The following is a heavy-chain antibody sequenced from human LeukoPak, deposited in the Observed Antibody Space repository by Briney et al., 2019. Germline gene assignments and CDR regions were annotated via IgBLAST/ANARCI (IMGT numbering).Heavy chain of an antibody. CDR1: GGSISSGDYY. J-gene: IGHJ4*02. CDR2: IYYSGST. Sequence: SETLSLTCTVSGGSISSGDYYWSWIRQPPGKGLEWIGYIYYSGSTYYNPSLKSRLTISLDTSKNQFSLELSSVTAADTAVYFCATSGYSSGWYGVVDYWGQGTLVTVSS. CDR3: ATSGYSSGWYGVVDY. D-gene: IGHD6-19*01. V-gene: IGHV4-30-4*01.